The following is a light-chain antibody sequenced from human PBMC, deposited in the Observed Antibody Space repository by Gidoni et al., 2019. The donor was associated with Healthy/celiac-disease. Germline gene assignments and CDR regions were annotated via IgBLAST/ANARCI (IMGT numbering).Light chain of an antibody. CDR1: QSVLYSSNNKNY. V-gene: IGKV4-1*01. J-gene: IGKJ4*01. Sequence: TQSPESLAVSLGERATINCKSSQSVLYSSNNKNYLAWYQQKPGQPPKLLIYWASTRESGVPDRFSGSGSGTDFTLTISSLQAEDVAVYYCQQYYSTPLAFGGGTKVEIK. CDR2: WAS. CDR3: QQYYSTPLA.